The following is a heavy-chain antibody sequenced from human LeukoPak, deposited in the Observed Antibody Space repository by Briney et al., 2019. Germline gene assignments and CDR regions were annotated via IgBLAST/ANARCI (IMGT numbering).Heavy chain of an antibody. V-gene: IGHV4-39*07. CDR2: IYYSGST. Sequence: SETLSLTCTVSGRSISSSSYYWGWIRQPPGKGLEWIGSIYYSGSTYYNPSLKSRVTISVDTSKNQFSLELSSVTAADTAVYYCARDDLYDYVRGFGPPRGWFDPWGQGTLVTASS. J-gene: IGHJ5*02. D-gene: IGHD3-16*01. CDR3: ARDDLYDYVRGFGPPRGWFDP. CDR1: GRSISSSSYY.